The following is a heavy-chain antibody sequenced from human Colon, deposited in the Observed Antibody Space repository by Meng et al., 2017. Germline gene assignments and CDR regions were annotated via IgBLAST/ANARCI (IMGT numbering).Heavy chain of an antibody. CDR1: GFTFRSYE. D-gene: IGHD1-26*01. CDR2: ISSSGSIK. CDR3: ARDPSGLLVGATRDYGMDV. V-gene: IGHV3-48*03. Sequence: GESLKISCEASGFTFRSYEMHWVRQAPGRGLEWVSFISSSGSIKYYAASVKGRFTISRDNAQNSLYLQMNSLRAEDTAVYYCARDPSGLLVGATRDYGMDVWGQGTTVTCSS. J-gene: IGHJ6*01.